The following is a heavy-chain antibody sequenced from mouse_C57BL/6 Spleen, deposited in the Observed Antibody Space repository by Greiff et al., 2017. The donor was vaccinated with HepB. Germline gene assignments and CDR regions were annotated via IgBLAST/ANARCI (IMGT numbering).Heavy chain of an antibody. J-gene: IGHJ1*03. CDR3: ARRGNYYGSSSDWYFDV. V-gene: IGHV8-12*01. CDR1: GFSLSTSGMG. D-gene: IGHD1-1*01. CDR2: IYWDDDK. Sequence: QVTLKESGPGILQSSQTLSLTCSFSGFSLSTSGMGVSWIRQPSGKGLEWLAHIYWDDDKRYNPSLKSRLTISKDTSRNQVFLKITSVDTADTATYYCARRGNYYGSSSDWYFDVWGTGTTVTVSS.